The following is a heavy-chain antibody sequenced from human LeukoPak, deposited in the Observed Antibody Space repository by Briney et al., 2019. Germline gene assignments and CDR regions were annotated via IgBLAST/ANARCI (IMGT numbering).Heavy chain of an antibody. Sequence: GASVKVSCKASGYTFTSYGFSWVRQAPGQGLAWMGWINAYNGNTNYAQKLQGRVTMTRDTSTSTAYMEVRSLRFDDTGVYYCARRQGTTLSFDYWGQGTLVTVSS. V-gene: IGHV1-18*01. CDR2: INAYNGNT. CDR3: ARRQGTTLSFDY. CDR1: GYTFTSYG. J-gene: IGHJ4*02. D-gene: IGHD1-1*01.